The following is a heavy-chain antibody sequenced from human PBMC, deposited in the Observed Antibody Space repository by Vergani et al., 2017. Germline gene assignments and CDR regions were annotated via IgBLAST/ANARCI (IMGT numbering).Heavy chain of an antibody. D-gene: IGHD6-19*01. V-gene: IGHV3-13*01. CDR1: GFTFSSYA. Sequence: EVQLLESGGGLVQPGGSLRLSCAASGFTFSSYAMSWVRQAPGKGLEWVSAISGTAGDTYYPGSVKGRFTISRENAKNSLYLQMNSLRAGDTAVYYCARDRRKRLMTRAVAGTVDYWGQGTLVTVSS. CDR2: ISGTAGDT. CDR3: ARDRRKRLMTRAVAGTVDY. J-gene: IGHJ4*02.